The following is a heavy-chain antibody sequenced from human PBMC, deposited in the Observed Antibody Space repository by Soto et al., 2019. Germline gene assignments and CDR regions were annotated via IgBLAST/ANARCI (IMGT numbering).Heavy chain of an antibody. Sequence: GGSLRLSCAASGFTFSYYGMNWVRQAPGKGLEWISGINWNGASAGYADSVKGRFTISRDNAKNSLYLQMNSLRAEDTALYYCARGLNKAALSFEYWGQGTLVTVSS. CDR1: GFTFSYYG. CDR2: INWNGASA. J-gene: IGHJ4*01. D-gene: IGHD6-25*01. CDR3: ARGLNKAALSFEY. V-gene: IGHV3-20*04.